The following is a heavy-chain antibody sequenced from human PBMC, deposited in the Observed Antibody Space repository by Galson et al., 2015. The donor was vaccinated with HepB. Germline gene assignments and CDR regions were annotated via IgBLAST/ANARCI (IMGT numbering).Heavy chain of an antibody. CDR2: ISYDGSNK. V-gene: IGHV3-30*18. J-gene: IGHJ4*02. Sequence: SLRLSCAASGFTFSSYGMHWVRQAPGKGLEWVAVISYDGSNKYYADSVKGRFTISRDNSKNTLYLQMNSLRAEDTAVYYCAKDRVGAGFLDYWGQGTLVTVSS. D-gene: IGHD1-26*01. CDR1: GFTFSSYG. CDR3: AKDRVGAGFLDY.